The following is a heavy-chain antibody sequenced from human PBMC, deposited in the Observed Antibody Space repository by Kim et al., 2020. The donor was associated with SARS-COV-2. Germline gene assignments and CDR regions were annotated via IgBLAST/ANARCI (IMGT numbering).Heavy chain of an antibody. CDR2: INHSGST. CDR1: GGSFSGYY. J-gene: IGHJ6*02. CDR3: ARGHRSALAAAGTSLDSPYYYYGMDV. D-gene: IGHD6-13*01. Sequence: SETLSLTCAVYGGSFSGYYWSWIRQPPGKGMEWIGEINHSGSTNYNPSLKSRVTISVDTSKNQFSLKLSSVTAADTAVYYCARGHRSALAAAGTSLDSPYYYYGMDVWGQGTTVTVSS. V-gene: IGHV4-34*01.